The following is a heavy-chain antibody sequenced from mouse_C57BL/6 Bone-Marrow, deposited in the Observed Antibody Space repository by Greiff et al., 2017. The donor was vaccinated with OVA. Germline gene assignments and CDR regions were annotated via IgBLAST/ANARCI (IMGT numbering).Heavy chain of an antibody. J-gene: IGHJ4*01. CDR1: GFNIKDDY. V-gene: IGHV14-4*01. Sequence: EVKLQESGAELVRPGASVKLSCTASGFNIKDDYMHWVKQRPEQGLEWIGWIDPENGDTEYASKFQGKATITADTSSNTAYLQLSSLTSEDTAVYYCTTDTTVAYYAMDYWGQGTSVTVSS. CDR3: TTDTTVAYYAMDY. D-gene: IGHD1-1*01. CDR2: IDPENGDT.